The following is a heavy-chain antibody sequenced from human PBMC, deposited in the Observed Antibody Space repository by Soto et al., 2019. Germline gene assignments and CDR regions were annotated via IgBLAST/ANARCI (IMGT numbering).Heavy chain of an antibody. CDR2: IYYSGST. Sequence: SETLSLTCTVSGGSISSYYWSWIRQPPGKGLEWIGYIYYSGSTNYNPSLKSRVTISVDTSKNQFSLKLSSVTAADTFVYYCARDEEGYSYGFSGAFDIWGQGTMVTVSS. V-gene: IGHV4-59*01. D-gene: IGHD5-18*01. CDR3: ARDEEGYSYGFSGAFDI. CDR1: GGSISSYY. J-gene: IGHJ3*02.